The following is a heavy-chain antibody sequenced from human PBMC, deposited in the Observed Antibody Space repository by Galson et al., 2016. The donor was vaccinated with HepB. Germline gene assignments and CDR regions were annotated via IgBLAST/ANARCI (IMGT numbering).Heavy chain of an antibody. Sequence: TLSLTCAVSGGSISSGGYSWTWIRLTPGTGLEWIGYIFDSGITYYNTSLRSRLTMSVDRSKNEFSLRLTAVTAADTAVYYCARGTGGRGWIRYFGLWGRGTLVTVSS. D-gene: IGHD6-19*01. V-gene: IGHV4-30-2*01. CDR1: GGSISSGGYS. J-gene: IGHJ2*01. CDR3: ARGTGGRGWIRYFGL. CDR2: IFDSGIT.